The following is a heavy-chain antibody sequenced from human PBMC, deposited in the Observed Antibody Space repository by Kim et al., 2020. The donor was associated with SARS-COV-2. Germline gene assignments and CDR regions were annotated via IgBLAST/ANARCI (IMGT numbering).Heavy chain of an antibody. CDR2: SYDGSNK. CDR3: AGHYDY. Sequence: SYDGSNKYYADSVKGRFTISRDNSKNTLYLRMNRLRAEDTAIYYCAGHYDYWGQGTLVTVSS. J-gene: IGHJ4*02. V-gene: IGHV3-30*03.